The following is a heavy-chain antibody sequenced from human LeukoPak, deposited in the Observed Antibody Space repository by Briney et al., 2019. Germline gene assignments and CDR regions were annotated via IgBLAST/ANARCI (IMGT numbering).Heavy chain of an antibody. CDR1: GGSISSSSYY. J-gene: IGHJ4*02. CDR3: ARDYHHYFDY. V-gene: IGHV4-39*07. D-gene: IGHD1-14*01. Sequence: SETLSLTCTVSGGSISSSSYYWGWIRQPPGKGLEWIGSIYYSGSTYYNPSLKSRVTISVDTSKNQFSLKLSSVTAADTAVYYCARDYHHYFDYWGQGTLVTVSS. CDR2: IYYSGST.